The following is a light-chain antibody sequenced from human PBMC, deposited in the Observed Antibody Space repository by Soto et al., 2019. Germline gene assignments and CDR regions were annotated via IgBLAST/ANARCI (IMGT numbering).Light chain of an antibody. CDR1: QSFRGL. V-gene: IGKV3-11*01. Sequence: ETVLTQSPATLSLSPGAGATLSCRASQSFRGLLAWYQQKPGQAPRLLIYDAYNRATGIPPRFSGSGSGTDFTLTISSLEPEDSAVYYCQQRHMWPITFGQGTRLEIK. CDR3: QQRHMWPIT. CDR2: DAY. J-gene: IGKJ5*01.